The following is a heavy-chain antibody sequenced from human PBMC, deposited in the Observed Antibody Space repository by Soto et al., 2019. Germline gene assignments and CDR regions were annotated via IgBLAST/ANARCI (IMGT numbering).Heavy chain of an antibody. D-gene: IGHD3-3*01. CDR1: GGTFSSYT. J-gene: IGHJ3*02. CDR2: INPSGGST. Sequence: ASVKVSCKASGGTFSSYTISWVRQAPGQGLEWMGIINPSGGSTSYAQKFQGRVTMTRDTSTSTVYMELSSLRSEDTAVYYCARERTVTPFWRAFDIWGQGTMVTVSS. CDR3: ARERTVTPFWRAFDI. V-gene: IGHV1-46*03.